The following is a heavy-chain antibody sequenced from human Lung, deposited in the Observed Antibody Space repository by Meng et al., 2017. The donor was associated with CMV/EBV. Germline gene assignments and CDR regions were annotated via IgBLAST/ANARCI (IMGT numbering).Heavy chain of an antibody. CDR2: INSDGSDT. V-gene: IGHV3-74*01. D-gene: IGHD2-2*02. Sequence: GGSXRLSCAASGFSFTTFWMHWVRQAPGKGLVWVSHINSDGSDTTYADSVKGRFTISRDNAKNTLYLQMNSLRAEDVAVYYCARTYPNYYYGMDVLGQGTTVTVSS. CDR1: GFSFTTFW. CDR3: ARTYPNYYYGMDV. J-gene: IGHJ6*02.